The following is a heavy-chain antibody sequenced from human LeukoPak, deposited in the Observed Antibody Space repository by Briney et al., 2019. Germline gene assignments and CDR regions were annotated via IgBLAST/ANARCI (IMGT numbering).Heavy chain of an antibody. Sequence: TGGSLRLSCAASGFTFSSYAMSWVRQAPGKGLEWVSAISGSGGSTYYADSVKGRFTISRDNAKNSLYLQMNSLRAEDTAVYYCARQNSSSWYHYYYYYYGMDVWGKGTTVTVSS. CDR1: GFTFSSYA. J-gene: IGHJ6*04. D-gene: IGHD6-13*01. CDR2: ISGSGGST. V-gene: IGHV3-23*01. CDR3: ARQNSSSWYHYYYYYYGMDV.